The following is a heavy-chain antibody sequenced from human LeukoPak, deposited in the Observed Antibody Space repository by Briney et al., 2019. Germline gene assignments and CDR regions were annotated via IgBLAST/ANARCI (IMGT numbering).Heavy chain of an antibody. CDR2: IYYSGST. J-gene: IGHJ4*02. CDR3: ARESDGSGSYYSPFDY. V-gene: IGHV4-39*07. CDR1: GGSISSSSYY. Sequence: SETLSLTCTVSGGSISSSSYYWGWIRQPPGKGLGWIGSIYYSGSTYYNPSPKSRVTISVDTSKNQFSLKLSSVTAADTAVYYCARESDGSGSYYSPFDYWGQGTLVTVSS. D-gene: IGHD3-10*01.